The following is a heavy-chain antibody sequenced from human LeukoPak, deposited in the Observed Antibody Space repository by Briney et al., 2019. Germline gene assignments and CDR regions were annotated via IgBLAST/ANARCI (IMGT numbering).Heavy chain of an antibody. V-gene: IGHV4-4*07. D-gene: IGHD1-26*01. CDR3: ARDYLVGAPLDS. J-gene: IGHJ4*02. Sequence: PSETLSLTCTVSGVSVTNYYWAWIRQPAGKGLEWIGRMYISGSTNYNPSLKSRVTISIDKTKHEFSLRLRSVTAADTAVYYCARDYLVGAPLDSWGQGTLVTVSP. CDR1: GVSVTNYY. CDR2: MYISGST.